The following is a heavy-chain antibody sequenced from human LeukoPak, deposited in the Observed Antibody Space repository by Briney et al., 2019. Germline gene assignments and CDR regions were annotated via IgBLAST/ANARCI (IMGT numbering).Heavy chain of an antibody. CDR1: GYTFTGYY. CDR2: INPNSGGT. V-gene: IGHV1-2*02. J-gene: IGHJ6*02. CDR3: ARDPTLLWFGELLSYYYYYGMDV. Sequence: GASVKVSCKAPGYTFTGYYMHWVRQAPGQGLEWMGWINPNSGGTNYAQKFQGRVTMTRDTSISTAYMELSRLRSDDTAVYYCARDPTLLWFGELLSYYYYYGMDVWGQGTTVTVSS. D-gene: IGHD3-10*01.